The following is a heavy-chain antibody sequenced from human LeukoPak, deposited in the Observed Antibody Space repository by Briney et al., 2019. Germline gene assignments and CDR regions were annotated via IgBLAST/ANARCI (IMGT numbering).Heavy chain of an antibody. CDR3: ARDNYYDSSGYYSFDY. V-gene: IGHV3-30-3*01. J-gene: IGHJ4*02. Sequence: GGSLRLSCAASGFTFSSYAMHWVRQAPGKGLEWVAVISYDGSNKYYADSVKGRFTISRDNSKNTLYLQMNSLRTEDTAVYYCARDNYYDSSGYYSFDYWGQGTLVTVSS. D-gene: IGHD3-22*01. CDR2: ISYDGSNK. CDR1: GFTFSSYA.